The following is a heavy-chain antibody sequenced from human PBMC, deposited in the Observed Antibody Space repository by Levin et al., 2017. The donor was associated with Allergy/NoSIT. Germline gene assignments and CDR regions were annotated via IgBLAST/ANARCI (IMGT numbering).Heavy chain of an antibody. CDR2: ISTDGSRT. V-gene: IGHV3-74*03. J-gene: IGHJ4*02. CDR1: GLNFRGYW. D-gene: IGHD3-9*01. CDR3: ASEYYGVLTGYYYDY. Sequence: PGGSLRLSCAASGLNFRGYWMHWVRQAPGEGLVWVSRISTDGSRTMYADSVEGRFTISRDNAKNTLYLDMNSLRVEDTAVYYCASEYYGVLTGYYYDYWGQGTLVTVSS.